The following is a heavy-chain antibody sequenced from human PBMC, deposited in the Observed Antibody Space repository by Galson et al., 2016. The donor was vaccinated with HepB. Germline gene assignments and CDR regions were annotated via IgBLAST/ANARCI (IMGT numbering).Heavy chain of an antibody. CDR3: ARGDIVGAIFDY. CDR1: GFTFSSYS. J-gene: IGHJ4*02. V-gene: IGHV3-21*01. Sequence: SLRLSCAASGFTFSSYSMNWVRQAPGKGLEWVSSISSSSSCIYYADSVKGRFTISRDNAKNSLYLQMNSLRAEDTAVYYCARGDIVGAIFDYWVQGTLVTVSS. CDR2: ISSSSSCI. D-gene: IGHD1-26*01.